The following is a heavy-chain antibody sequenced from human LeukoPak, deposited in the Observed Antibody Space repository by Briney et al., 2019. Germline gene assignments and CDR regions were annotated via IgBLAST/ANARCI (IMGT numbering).Heavy chain of an antibody. CDR1: GFTFSRYW. V-gene: IGHV3-74*01. CDR2: INSDGCST. Sequence: GGSLRLSCAASGFTFSRYWMHWVRQAPGKGLVWVSRINSDGCSTIYADSVKGRFTISRDNAQNTLYVQVNSLRAEDTAVYYCAREGVTFDYWGQGTLVTVSS. D-gene: IGHD2-8*01. J-gene: IGHJ4*02. CDR3: AREGVTFDY.